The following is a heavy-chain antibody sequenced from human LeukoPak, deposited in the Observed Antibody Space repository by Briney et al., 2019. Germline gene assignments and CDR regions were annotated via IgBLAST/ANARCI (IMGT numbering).Heavy chain of an antibody. Sequence: GGSLRLSCAASGFTFRNYAMSWVRQAPGKGLEWVSTLSGGGADTYYADSVKGRFTISRDNSKNTLFLQMNSLRADDTAIYYCTKRGSSSSAFLSDCWGQGTLVTVSS. J-gene: IGHJ4*02. V-gene: IGHV3-23*01. CDR2: LSGGGADT. CDR3: TKRGSSSSAFLSDC. D-gene: IGHD6-6*01. CDR1: GFTFRNYA.